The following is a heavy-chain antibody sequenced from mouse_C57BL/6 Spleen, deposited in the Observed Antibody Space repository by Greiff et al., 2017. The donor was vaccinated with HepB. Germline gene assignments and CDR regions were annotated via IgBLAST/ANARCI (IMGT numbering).Heavy chain of an antibody. CDR3: ARHDYGAMDY. CDR2: ISNGGGST. Sequence: EVKVIESGGGLVQPGGSLKLSCAASGFTFSDYYMYWVRQTPEKRLEWVAYISNGGGSTYYPDTVKGRFTISRDNAKNTLYLQMSRLKSEDTAMYYCARHDYGAMDYWGQGTSVTVSS. J-gene: IGHJ4*01. V-gene: IGHV5-12*01. D-gene: IGHD2-4*01. CDR1: GFTFSDYY.